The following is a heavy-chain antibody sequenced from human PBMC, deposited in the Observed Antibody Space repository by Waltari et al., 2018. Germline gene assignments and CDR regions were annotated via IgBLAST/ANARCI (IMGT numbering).Heavy chain of an antibody. CDR2: ISAYNGNT. CDR1: GYTFPSYG. D-gene: IGHD6-13*01. V-gene: IGHV1-18*01. CDR3: ARERGGYSSSWLNPDYYYYYMDV. J-gene: IGHJ6*03. Sequence: QVQLVQSGAEVKKPGASVKVSCKASGYTFPSYGISWVRQAPGQGLEWMGWISAYNGNTNYAQKLQGRVTMTTDTSTSTAYMELRSLRSDDTAVYYCARERGGYSSSWLNPDYYYYYMDVWGKGTTVTVSS.